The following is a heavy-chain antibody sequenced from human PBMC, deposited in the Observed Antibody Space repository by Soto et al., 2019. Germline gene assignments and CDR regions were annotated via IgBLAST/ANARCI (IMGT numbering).Heavy chain of an antibody. V-gene: IGHV3-74*01. CDR1: GFTFSNYW. J-gene: IGHJ4*02. CDR2: LNSDGSGT. CDR3: AKGGGKTIDY. D-gene: IGHD2-15*01. Sequence: EVQLVESGGGLVQPGTSLRLSCAASGFTFSNYWMHWVRQAPGKGLVWVSRLNSDGSGTSYADSVKGRFTISRDNAKNTPYLQMNRLRAEDTAVYYCAKGGGKTIDYWGQGTLVTVSS.